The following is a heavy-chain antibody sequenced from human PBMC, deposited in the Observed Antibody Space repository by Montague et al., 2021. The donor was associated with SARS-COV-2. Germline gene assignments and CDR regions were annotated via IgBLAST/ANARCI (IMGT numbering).Heavy chain of an antibody. CDR3: ARGYDFWSGGYYYYCGMDV. V-gene: IGHV3-21*01. Sequence: SLRPSCAASGFTFSSYGMNWVRQAPGKGLEWVSSISSSSSYIYYADSVKGRFTISRDNAKNSLYLQMNGLRAEDTAVYYCARGYDFWSGGYYYYCGMDVWGQGTTVTVSS. D-gene: IGHD3-3*01. CDR2: ISSSSSYI. CDR1: GFTFSSYG. J-gene: IGHJ6*02.